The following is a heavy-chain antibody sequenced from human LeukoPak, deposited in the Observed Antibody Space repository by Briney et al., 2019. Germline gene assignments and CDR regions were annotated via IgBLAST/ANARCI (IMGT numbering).Heavy chain of an antibody. CDR3: ARDTGSGDPGYYGMDV. J-gene: IGHJ6*02. CDR2: MYYTGTT. D-gene: IGHD6-25*01. Sequence: SETLSLTCTVSGVSIRSYFWSWIRQPPGKGLEWIGYMYYTGTTNYNPSLKSRVTMSVDTSKNQFSLKLSSVTAADTAVYYCARDTGSGDPGYYGMDVWGQGTTVTVSS. V-gene: IGHV4-59*12. CDR1: GVSIRSYF.